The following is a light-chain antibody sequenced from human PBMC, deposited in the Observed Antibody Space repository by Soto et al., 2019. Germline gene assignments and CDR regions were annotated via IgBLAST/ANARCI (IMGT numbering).Light chain of an antibody. V-gene: IGKV3-15*01. CDR3: QHDNKWPWT. J-gene: IGKJ1*01. CDR2: GAS. Sequence: IVMTQYPASLSVPPEERVTLSCRASQSVRSNLAWYQQKPGQAPRLLIYGASTRATGLPARFSGSGSGTDFTLTIRSLQSEDFGVYYCQHDNKWPWTFGQGTKVEIK. CDR1: QSVRSN.